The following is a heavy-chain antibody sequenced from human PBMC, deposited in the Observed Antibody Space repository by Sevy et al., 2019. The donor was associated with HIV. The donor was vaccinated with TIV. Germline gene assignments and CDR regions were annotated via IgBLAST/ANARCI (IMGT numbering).Heavy chain of an antibody. CDR1: GGSFSGYY. J-gene: IGHJ5*02. CDR3: SRRGVTMVRGVILRNWFDP. CDR2: INHSGST. D-gene: IGHD3-10*01. Sequence: SETLSLTCAVYGGSFSGYYWSWIRQPPGKGLEWIGEINHSGSTNYNPSLKSRVTISVDTSKNQFSLKLSSVTAADTAVYYCSRRGVTMVRGVILRNWFDPWGQGTLVTVSS. V-gene: IGHV4-34*01.